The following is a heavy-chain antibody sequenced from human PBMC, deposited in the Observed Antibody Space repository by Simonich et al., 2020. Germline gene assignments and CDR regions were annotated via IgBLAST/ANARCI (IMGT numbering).Heavy chain of an antibody. V-gene: IGHV1-24*01. CDR3: ATNSPSSWGYHNFDY. CDR2: CDPEDSET. D-gene: IGHD7-27*01. Sequence: QVQLVQSGAEVKKPGASVKVSCKVSGYTLTELSMHGVRQAPGKGLEWMGGCDPEDSETIYAQKFQGRVTMTEDTSTDTAYMELSSLRSEDTAVYYCATNSPSSWGYHNFDYWGQGTLVTVSS. J-gene: IGHJ4*02. CDR1: GYTLTELS.